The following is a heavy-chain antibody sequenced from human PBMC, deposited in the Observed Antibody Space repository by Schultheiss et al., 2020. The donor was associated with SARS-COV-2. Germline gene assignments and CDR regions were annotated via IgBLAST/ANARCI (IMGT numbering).Heavy chain of an antibody. J-gene: IGHJ5*02. Sequence: GESLKISCAASGFTFSSYAMHWVRQAPGKGLEWVAVISYDGSNKYYADSVKGRFTISRDNSKNTLYLQMNSLRAEDTAVYYCAKEKGDSPNPGWFDPWGQGTVVTVSS. D-gene: IGHD2-21*02. CDR2: ISYDGSNK. CDR1: GFTFSSYA. CDR3: AKEKGDSPNPGWFDP. V-gene: IGHV3-30*04.